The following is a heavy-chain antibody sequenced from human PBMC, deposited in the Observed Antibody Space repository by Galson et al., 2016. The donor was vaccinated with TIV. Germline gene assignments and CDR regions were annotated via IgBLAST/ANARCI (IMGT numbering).Heavy chain of an antibody. CDR2: IYPGDSET. D-gene: IGHD1-1*01. Sequence: QSGAEVKKPGESLKISCKGSGYTFTNYWIVWVRQMPGKGLEWMGIIYPGDSETTYSPSFQGQVTISADKSISTAYLQWSSLKASDTAMYYCARHNDDDVPSGSYPYYVGMDVWGQGTAVTVSS. J-gene: IGHJ6*02. V-gene: IGHV5-51*01. CDR1: GYTFTNYW. CDR3: ARHNDDDVPSGSYPYYVGMDV.